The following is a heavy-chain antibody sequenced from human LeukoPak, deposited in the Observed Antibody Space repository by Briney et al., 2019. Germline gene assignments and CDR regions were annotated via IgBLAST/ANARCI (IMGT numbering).Heavy chain of an antibody. D-gene: IGHD5-18*01. CDR1: GFIFSSYA. J-gene: IGHJ4*02. CDR3: ARGLGYSYGYGIDY. CDR2: IWYDGSNK. V-gene: IGHV3-33*01. Sequence: GRSLRLSCAASGFIFSSYAMHWVRQAPGKGPEWVAIIWYDGSNKYYAESVEGRFTISRDNSKNTLYLQMNSLRAEDTAVYSCARGLGYSYGYGIDYWGQGTLVIASS.